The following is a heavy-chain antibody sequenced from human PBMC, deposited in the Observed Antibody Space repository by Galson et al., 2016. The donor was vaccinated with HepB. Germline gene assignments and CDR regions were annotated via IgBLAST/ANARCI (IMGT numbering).Heavy chain of an antibody. CDR2: IWFDGSSK. CDR1: GFILSHYG. CDR3: ATEDLSSPGNGALDI. D-gene: IGHD6-13*01. Sequence: SLRLSCAASGFILSHYGMHWVRQAPGEGLEGVVMIWFDGSSKHHADSVRGRFTISRDNSKNTLYLEMNSLRAEETAVYYCATEDLSSPGNGALDIWGQGAMVTVSS. J-gene: IGHJ3*02. V-gene: IGHV3-33*01.